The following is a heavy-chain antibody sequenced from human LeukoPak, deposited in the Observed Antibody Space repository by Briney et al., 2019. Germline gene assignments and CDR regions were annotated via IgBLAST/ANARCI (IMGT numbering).Heavy chain of an antibody. CDR3: AKDFREGGATTYYYYYYMDV. D-gene: IGHD1-26*01. Sequence: HPGGSLRLSCAASGFTFDDYAMHWVRQAPGKGLEWVSGISWNSGSIGYADSVKGRFTISRDNAKNSLYLQMNSLRAEDTALYYCAKDFREGGATTYYYYYYMDVWGKGTTVTVSS. CDR2: ISWNSGSI. V-gene: IGHV3-9*01. J-gene: IGHJ6*03. CDR1: GFTFDDYA.